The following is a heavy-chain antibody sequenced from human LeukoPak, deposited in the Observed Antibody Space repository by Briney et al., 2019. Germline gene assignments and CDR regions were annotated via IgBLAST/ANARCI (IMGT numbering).Heavy chain of an antibody. D-gene: IGHD3-3*01. V-gene: IGHV4-4*07. CDR2: IYTSGST. CDR1: GGSISSYY. Sequence: PSETLSLTCTVSGGSISSYYWSWIRQPAGKGLEWIGRIYTSGSTNYNPSLKSRVTMSVDTSKNQFSLKLSSVTAADTAVYYCAREDVLRLFGGLHYYFDYWGQGTLVTVSS. CDR3: AREDVLRLFGGLHYYFDY. J-gene: IGHJ4*02.